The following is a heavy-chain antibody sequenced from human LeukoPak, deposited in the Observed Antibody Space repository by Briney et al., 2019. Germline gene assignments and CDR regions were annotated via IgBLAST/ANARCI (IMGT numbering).Heavy chain of an antibody. CDR2: INHSGGT. CDR3: ARGRMATIQGRLNYFDY. Sequence: SETLSLTCTVSGYSISSGYYWNWIRQPPGKGLECIGEINHSGGTNYNPSLKSRVTISVATSKNQFSLKLSSVTAADTAVYYCARGRMATIQGRLNYFDYWGQGTLVTVSS. CDR1: GYSISSGYY. V-gene: IGHV4-38-2*02. D-gene: IGHD5-24*01. J-gene: IGHJ4*02.